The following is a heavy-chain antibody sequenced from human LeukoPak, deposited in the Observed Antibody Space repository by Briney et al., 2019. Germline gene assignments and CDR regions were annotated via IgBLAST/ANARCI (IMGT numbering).Heavy chain of an antibody. CDR1: GYTFTSYY. CDR3: ARDPLAYCGGDCYGNWFDP. D-gene: IGHD2-21*02. V-gene: IGHV1-46*01. CDR2: INPSGGST. Sequence: AASVKVSCKASGYTFTSYYMHWVRQAPGQGLEWMGIINPSGGSTSYAQKFQGRVTMTRDTSTSTVYMELSSLRSEDTAVYYCARDPLAYCGGDCYGNWFDPWGQGTLVTVSS. J-gene: IGHJ5*02.